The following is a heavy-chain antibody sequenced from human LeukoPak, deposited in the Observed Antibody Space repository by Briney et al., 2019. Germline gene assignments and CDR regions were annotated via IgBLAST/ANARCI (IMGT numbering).Heavy chain of an antibody. CDR3: ASAFYGDRLFDY. Sequence: PSETLSLICTVSGGSISSYYWSWIRQPPGKGLEWIGYIYYSGSTNYNPSLKSRVTISVDTSKNQFSLKLSSVTAADTAVYYCASAFYGDRLFDYWGQGTLVTVSS. D-gene: IGHD4-17*01. J-gene: IGHJ4*02. CDR1: GGSISSYY. CDR2: IYYSGST. V-gene: IGHV4-59*08.